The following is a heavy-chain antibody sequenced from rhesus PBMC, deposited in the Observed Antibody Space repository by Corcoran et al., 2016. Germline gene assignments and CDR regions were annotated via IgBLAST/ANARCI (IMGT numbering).Heavy chain of an antibody. CDR1: GASISSYW. Sequence: QVQLQESGPGLVKPSETLSLTCAVSGASISSYWWSWIRQPPGKGLEGIGEINGNSSSTYYNPSLKRRVTISKVASKNQFSLKRTSVTAADTAVYYCTSGVGYSGYSSRFAVWGPGVLVTVSS. V-gene: IGHV4-80*01. CDR3: TSGVGYSGYSSRFAV. J-gene: IGHJ5-1*01. D-gene: IGHD5-24*01. CDR2: INGNSSST.